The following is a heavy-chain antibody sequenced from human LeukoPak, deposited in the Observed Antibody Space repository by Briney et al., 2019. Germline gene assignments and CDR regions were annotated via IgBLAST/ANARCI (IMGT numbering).Heavy chain of an antibody. V-gene: IGHV1-46*01. CDR2: INPSGGST. CDR3: ARGPNTYCGGDCYLEYFQH. D-gene: IGHD2-21*02. Sequence: ASVKVSCKASGYTFTSYYMHWVRQAPGQGLEWMGIINPSGGSTSYAQKFQGRVTMTRDTSTSTVYMELSSLRSEDTAVYYCARGPNTYCGGDCYLEYFQHWGQGTLVTVSS. CDR1: GYTFTSYY. J-gene: IGHJ1*01.